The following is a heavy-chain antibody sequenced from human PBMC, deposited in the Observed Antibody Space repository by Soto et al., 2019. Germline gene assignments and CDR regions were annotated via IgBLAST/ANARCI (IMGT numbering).Heavy chain of an antibody. CDR2: IDWDDDK. Sequence: SGPTLVNPTQTLTLTCTFSGFSLSTSKMCVSWIRQPPGKALEWLARIDWDDDKYYNTSLKTRLTISKDTSKNQVVLTMTDMDPVDTATYYCARSTYYYDSSGYGFYYFDYWGQGTLVTVSS. CDR3: ARSTYYYDSSGYGFYYFDY. V-gene: IGHV2-70*11. J-gene: IGHJ4*02. D-gene: IGHD3-22*01. CDR1: GFSLSTSKMC.